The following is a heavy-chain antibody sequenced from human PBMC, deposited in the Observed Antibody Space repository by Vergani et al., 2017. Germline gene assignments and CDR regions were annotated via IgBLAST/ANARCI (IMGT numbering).Heavy chain of an antibody. CDR1: GYSISSGYY. D-gene: IGHD3-10*01. V-gene: IGHV4-38-2*01. Sequence: QVQLQESGPGLVKPSETLSLTCAVSGYSISSGYYWGWIRQPPGKGLEWIGSIYHSGRTYYNPSLKSRVTISVDTSKNQFSLKLSSVTAADTAVYYCARPSSYNWFGEPPSWYFDLWGRGTLVTVSS. CDR2: IYHSGRT. J-gene: IGHJ2*01. CDR3: ARPSSYNWFGEPPSWYFDL.